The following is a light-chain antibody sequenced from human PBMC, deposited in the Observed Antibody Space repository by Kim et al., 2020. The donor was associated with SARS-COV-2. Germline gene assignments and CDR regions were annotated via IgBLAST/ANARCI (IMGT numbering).Light chain of an antibody. J-gene: IGLJ3*02. CDR1: KVGDKD. CDR2: EDS. V-gene: IGLV3-1*01. CDR3: QAWDSSTGV. Sequence: VSPGQTASLTCSGDKVGDKDVCWDQQKPGQPPVRVIYEDSRRPSGVPGRLLGSNSGNTDTLTSSGTKAMDEADYYCQAWDSSTGVFGGGTQLTVL.